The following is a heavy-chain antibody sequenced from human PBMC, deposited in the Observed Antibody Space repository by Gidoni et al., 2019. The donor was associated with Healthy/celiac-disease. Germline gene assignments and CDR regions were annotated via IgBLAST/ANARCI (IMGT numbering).Heavy chain of an antibody. Sequence: QVQLQESGPGLVKPSQTLSLTCTVSGGPISSGDYYWSWIRQPPGKGLEWIGYIYYSGSTYYNPSLKSRVTISVDTSKNQFSLKLSSVTAADTAVYYCARVRFGELYGDDAFDIWGQGTMVTVSS. D-gene: IGHD3-10*01. CDR1: GGPISSGDYY. J-gene: IGHJ3*02. CDR2: IYYSGST. V-gene: IGHV4-30-4*01. CDR3: ARVRFGELYGDDAFDI.